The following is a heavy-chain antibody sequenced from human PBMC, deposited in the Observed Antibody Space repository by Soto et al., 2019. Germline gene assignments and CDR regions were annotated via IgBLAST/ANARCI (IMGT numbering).Heavy chain of an antibody. V-gene: IGHV4-31*03. CDR2: IYYSGST. Sequence: QVQLQESGPGLVKPSQTLSLTCTVSGGSISSGGYYWSWIRQHPGKGLEWIGYIYYSGSTYYNPSLQSRVTISVDTAKNQFSLKLSSVTAADTAVYYCARVDAAGFVYYFDYWGQGTLVTVSS. D-gene: IGHD6-13*01. J-gene: IGHJ4*02. CDR3: ARVDAAGFVYYFDY. CDR1: GGSISSGGYY.